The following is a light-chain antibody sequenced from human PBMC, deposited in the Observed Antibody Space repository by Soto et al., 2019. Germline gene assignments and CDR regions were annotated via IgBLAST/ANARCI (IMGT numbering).Light chain of an antibody. CDR2: EVS. CDR1: SSDVGGYKY. J-gene: IGLJ3*02. V-gene: IGLV2-14*01. CDR3: CSYAGSGTWV. Sequence: QSALTQPASVSGSPGQSITISCTGTSSDVGGYKYVSWYQQHPDKAPKLIIFEVSNRPSGISSRFSGSKSGNTASLTISGLQAEDEADYYCCSYAGSGTWVFGGGTKLTVL.